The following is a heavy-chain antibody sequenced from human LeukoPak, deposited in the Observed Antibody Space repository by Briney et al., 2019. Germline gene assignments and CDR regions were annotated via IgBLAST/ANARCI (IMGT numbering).Heavy chain of an antibody. J-gene: IGHJ4*02. D-gene: IGHD5-18*01. V-gene: IGHV3-30*03. CDR1: GFTFSSYG. Sequence: GGSLRLSCAASGFTFSSYGMHWVRQAPGKGLEGVAVISYDGSNKYYADSVKGRFTISRDNSKNTLYLQMNSLRAEDTAVYYCARHLSGVTGYTYGRGIDYWGQGTLVTVSS. CDR2: ISYDGSNK. CDR3: ARHLSGVTGYTYGRGIDY.